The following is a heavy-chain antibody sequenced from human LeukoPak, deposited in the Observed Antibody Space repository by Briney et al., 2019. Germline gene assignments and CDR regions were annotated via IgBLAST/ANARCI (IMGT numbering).Heavy chain of an antibody. CDR1: GFTFSSYS. J-gene: IGHJ6*03. Sequence: PGGSLRLSCAASGFTFSSYSMNWVRQAPGKGLEWVSSISSSSSYIYYADSVKGRFTISRDNAKNSLYLQMNSLRAEDTAVYYCARDTEDYDYVWGSYRYYYYYYYMDVWGKGTTVTVSS. CDR3: ARDTEDYDYVWGSYRYYYYYYYMDV. V-gene: IGHV3-21*01. D-gene: IGHD3-16*02. CDR2: ISSSSSYI.